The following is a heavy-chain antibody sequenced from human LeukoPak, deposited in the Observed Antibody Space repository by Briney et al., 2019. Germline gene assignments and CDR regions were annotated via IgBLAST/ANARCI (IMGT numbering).Heavy chain of an antibody. CDR1: GFTFSSYN. J-gene: IGHJ4*02. CDR2: ISSSGNYV. Sequence: GESLRLSCAASGFTFSSYNMNWVRQAPGKGLEWVSSISSSGNYVYYVDSVKGRFTISRDNRKNSLHLQMDSLRADDTAIYYCVRDWLAAGGFDYWGQGSLVTVSS. D-gene: IGHD6-13*01. CDR3: VRDWLAAGGFDY. V-gene: IGHV3-21*01.